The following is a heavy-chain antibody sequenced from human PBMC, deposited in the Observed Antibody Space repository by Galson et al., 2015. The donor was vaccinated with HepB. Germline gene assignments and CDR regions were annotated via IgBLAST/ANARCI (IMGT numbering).Heavy chain of an antibody. D-gene: IGHD3-22*01. CDR1: GFTFSDYY. J-gene: IGHJ4*02. Sequence: SLRLSCAASGFTFSDYYMSWIRQAPGKGLEWVSYISSSSSYTNYADSVKGRFTISRDNAKNSLYLQMNSLRAEDTAVYYCAREYDSSGYYVDYWGQGTLVTVSS. CDR3: AREYDSSGYYVDY. CDR2: ISSSSSYT. V-gene: IGHV3-11*06.